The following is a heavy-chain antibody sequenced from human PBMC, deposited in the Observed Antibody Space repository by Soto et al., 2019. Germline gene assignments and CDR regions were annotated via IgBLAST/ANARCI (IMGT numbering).Heavy chain of an antibody. CDR3: AKAGVVPAARGWFDP. V-gene: IGHV3-30*18. Sequence: PGGSLRLSCAASGFTFSSFGMHWVRQAPGKGLEWVAIISYDARNTYYADSVKGRFTISRDNSKNTLYLQMNSLRAEDTAVYYCAKAGVVPAARGWFDPWGQGTLVTVSS. J-gene: IGHJ5*02. CDR2: ISYDARNT. CDR1: GFTFSSFG. D-gene: IGHD2-2*01.